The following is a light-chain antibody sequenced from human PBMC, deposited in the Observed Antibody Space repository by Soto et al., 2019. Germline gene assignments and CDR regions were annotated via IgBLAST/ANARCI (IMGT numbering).Light chain of an antibody. V-gene: IGKV3-15*01. CDR1: QSISIN. Sequence: EIVMTQSPATLSVSPGERATLSCRASQSISINLAWYQQKPGQAPRLLIYGASTRATGIPARFSGSGSETAFTLTLSSLQSEDSAVYYCQHYNNWPPYTFGQGNKLEIK. J-gene: IGKJ2*01. CDR2: GAS. CDR3: QHYNNWPPYT.